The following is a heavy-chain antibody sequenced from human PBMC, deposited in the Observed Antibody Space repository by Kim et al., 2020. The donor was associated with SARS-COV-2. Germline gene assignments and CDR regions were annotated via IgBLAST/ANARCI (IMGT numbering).Heavy chain of an antibody. Sequence: HPDPVEGRFTISRDNSRNTVYLQMNGLTAEDTAVYYCTTYIDPKFDYWGQGTLVTVSS. V-gene: IGHV3-23*01. D-gene: IGHD5-12*01. CDR3: TTYIDPKFDY. J-gene: IGHJ4*02.